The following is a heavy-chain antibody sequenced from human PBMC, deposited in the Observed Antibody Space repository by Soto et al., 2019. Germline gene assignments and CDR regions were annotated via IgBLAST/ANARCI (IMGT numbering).Heavy chain of an antibody. J-gene: IGHJ4*02. Sequence: TLSLTCTVSGGSISSYYWSWIRQPPGTGLEWIGYIYYSGSTNYNPSLKSRVTISVDTSKNQFSLKLSSVTAADTAVYYCAREGFVCSGGSCYSNYFDYWGQGTLVTVSS. CDR2: IYYSGST. CDR3: AREGFVCSGGSCYSNYFDY. D-gene: IGHD2-15*01. V-gene: IGHV4-59*01. CDR1: GGSISSYY.